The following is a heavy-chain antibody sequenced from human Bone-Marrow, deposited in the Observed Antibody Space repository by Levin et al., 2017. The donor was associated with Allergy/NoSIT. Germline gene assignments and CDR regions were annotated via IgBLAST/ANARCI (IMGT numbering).Heavy chain of an antibody. CDR2: ISYDGSNK. CDR3: AKDRRSSSSTSCRYYYYGMDV. Sequence: PGGSLRLSCAASGSTFSSYGMHWVRQAPGKGLEWVAVISYDGSNKYYADSVKGRFTISRDNSKNTLYLQMNSLRAEDTAVYYCAKDRRSSSSTSCRYYYYGMDVWGQGTTVTVSS. V-gene: IGHV3-30*18. D-gene: IGHD2-2*01. CDR1: GSTFSSYG. J-gene: IGHJ6*02.